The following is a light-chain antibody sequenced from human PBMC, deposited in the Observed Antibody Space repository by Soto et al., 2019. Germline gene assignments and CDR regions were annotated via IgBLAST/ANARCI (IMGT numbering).Light chain of an antibody. Sequence: IQMTQSPSSLSASIGDRVTITCRASQGIGNDLGWYQQKPGKAPKLLIYAASTLESGVPSRFSGGRSGTDFTLTISSLQPEDVATFYCQKYDSLPFTFGPGTKVDIK. V-gene: IGKV1-27*01. CDR3: QKYDSLPFT. CDR1: QGIGND. J-gene: IGKJ3*01. CDR2: AAS.